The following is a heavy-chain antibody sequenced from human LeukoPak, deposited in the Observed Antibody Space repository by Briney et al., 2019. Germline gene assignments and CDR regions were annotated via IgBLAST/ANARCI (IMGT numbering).Heavy chain of an antibody. CDR3: ARKGCGGDCYSGDY. V-gene: IGHV1-18*01. Sequence: ASVKVSCKASGYTFTSYDINWVRQAPGQGLEWMGWISAYNGNTNYAQNFRGRVTMTRNTSTSTVYMELKSLRSDDTAFYYCARKGCGGDCYSGDYWGQGTLVTVSS. J-gene: IGHJ4*02. CDR2: ISAYNGNT. CDR1: GYTFTSYD. D-gene: IGHD2-21*02.